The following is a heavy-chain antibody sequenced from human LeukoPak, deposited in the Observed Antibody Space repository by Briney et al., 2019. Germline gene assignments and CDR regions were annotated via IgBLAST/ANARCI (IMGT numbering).Heavy chain of an antibody. CDR1: GFTFSSYA. CDR2: ISGSGGST. J-gene: IGHJ4*02. CDR3: AKSRRGQPGLRTFDY. Sequence: SGGSLRLSCAASGFTFSSYAMSWVRQAPGKGLEWVSAISGSGGSTYYADSVKGRFTISRDNSKNTLYLQMNSLRAEDTAVYYCAKSRRGQPGLRTFDYWGQGTLVTVSS. V-gene: IGHV3-23*01. D-gene: IGHD5-12*01.